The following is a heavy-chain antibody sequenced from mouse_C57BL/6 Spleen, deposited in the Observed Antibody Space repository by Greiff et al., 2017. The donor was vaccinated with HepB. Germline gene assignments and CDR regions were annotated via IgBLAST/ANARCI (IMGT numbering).Heavy chain of an antibody. J-gene: IGHJ3*01. CDR1: GYAFSSYW. V-gene: IGHV1-80*01. CDR3: AREDALRRFAY. Sequence: VKLQQSGAELVKPGASVKISCKASGYAFSSYWMNWVKQRPGKGLEWIGQIYPGDGDTNYNGKFKGKATLTADKSSSTAYMQLSSLTSEDSAVYFCAREDALRRFAYWGQGTLVTVSA. D-gene: IGHD1-2*01. CDR2: IYPGDGDT.